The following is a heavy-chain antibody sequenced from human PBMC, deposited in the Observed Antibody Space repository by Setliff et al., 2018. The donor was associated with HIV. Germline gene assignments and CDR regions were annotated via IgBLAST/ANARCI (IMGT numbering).Heavy chain of an antibody. J-gene: IGHJ6*03. D-gene: IGHD7-27*01. CDR3: ARRGTGDYYYYYYMDV. Sequence: ASVKVSCKASGYTFTSYDINWVRQATGQGLEWMGWMNPNSGNTGYAQKFQGRVTMTRNTSISAAYMELSSLRSEDTAVYYCARRGTGDYYYYYYMDVWGKGTTVTVSS. CDR2: MNPNSGNT. V-gene: IGHV1-8*01. CDR1: GYTFTSYD.